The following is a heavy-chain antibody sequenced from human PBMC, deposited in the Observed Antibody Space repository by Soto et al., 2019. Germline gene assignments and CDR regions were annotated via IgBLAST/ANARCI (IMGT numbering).Heavy chain of an antibody. CDR1: GYTFTSYD. CDR2: MNPNSGNT. V-gene: IGHV1-8*01. D-gene: IGHD2-15*01. Sequence: ASVKVSCKASGYTFTSYDINWVRQATGQGLEWMGWMNPNSGNTGYAQKFQGRVTMTRNTSITTAYMELSSLRSDDTAVYYCAATHCSGGSCYSDYWGQGTLVTSPQ. CDR3: AATHCSGGSCYSDY. J-gene: IGHJ4*02.